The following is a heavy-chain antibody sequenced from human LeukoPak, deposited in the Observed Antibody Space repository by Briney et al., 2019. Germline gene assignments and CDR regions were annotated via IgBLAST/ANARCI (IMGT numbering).Heavy chain of an antibody. V-gene: IGHV1-58*01. CDR3: AAERYSDSCCWFDP. Sequence: ASVKVSCKASGFTFSSPAVQWVRQARGQHLEWIGWIGVGSGSTSYAQEFQERVTITRGMSTTTAYLELSSLRPEDTAVYYCAAERYSDSCCWFDPWGQGTLVTVSS. J-gene: IGHJ5*02. CDR2: IGVGSGST. D-gene: IGHD6-13*01. CDR1: GFTFSSPA.